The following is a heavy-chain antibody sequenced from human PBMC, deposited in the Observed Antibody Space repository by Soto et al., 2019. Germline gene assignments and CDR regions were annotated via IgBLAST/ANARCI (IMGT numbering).Heavy chain of an antibody. J-gene: IGHJ3*02. V-gene: IGHV6-1*01. CDR3: VRNTGHNLLDI. CDR1: GDSVSSITSV. CDR2: TYYRTQWYR. Sequence: PSQTLSLTCALSGDSVSSITSVWNWIRQSPSRGLEWLGRTYYRTQWYRDYALSVTGRAAINPDTSKNQFSLRLSSVTPEDTAVYYCVRNTGHNLLDIWGQGTMVTVSS.